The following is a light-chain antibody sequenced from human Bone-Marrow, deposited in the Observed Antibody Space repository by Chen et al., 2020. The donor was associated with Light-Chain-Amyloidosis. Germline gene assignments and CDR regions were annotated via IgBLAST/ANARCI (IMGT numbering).Light chain of an antibody. CDR3: QSYQGSSQGV. CDR1: SGSIATNY. Sequence: NFMLNQPHSVSESPGKTVIISCTRSSGSIATNYVQWYQQRPGSSPTTVIYEDDQRPSGVPDRFSGSIDRSSNSASLTISGLKTEDEADYCCQSYQGSSQGVFGGGTKLTVL. J-gene: IGLJ3*02. V-gene: IGLV6-57*01. CDR2: EDD.